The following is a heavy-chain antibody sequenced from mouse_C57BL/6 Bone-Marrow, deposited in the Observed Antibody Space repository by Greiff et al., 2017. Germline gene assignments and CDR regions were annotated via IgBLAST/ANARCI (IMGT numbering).Heavy chain of an antibody. Sequence: QVQLQQSGAELVKPGASVKISCKASGYAFSSYWMNWVKQRPGKGLEWIGQIYPGDGDTNYNGKFKGKATLTADKSSSTAYMQLSSLTSEDSAVYFCARRSNFYYYAMSYWGQGTSVTVSS. CDR3: ARRSNFYYYAMSY. D-gene: IGHD2-5*01. J-gene: IGHJ4*01. V-gene: IGHV1-80*01. CDR2: IYPGDGDT. CDR1: GYAFSSYW.